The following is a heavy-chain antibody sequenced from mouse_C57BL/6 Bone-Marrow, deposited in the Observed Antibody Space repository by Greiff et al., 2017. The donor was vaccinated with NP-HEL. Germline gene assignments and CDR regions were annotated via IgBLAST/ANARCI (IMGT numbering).Heavy chain of an antibody. V-gene: IGHV5-12*01. CDR1: GFTFSDYY. J-gene: IGHJ3*01. CDR3: ARQDYDWFAY. D-gene: IGHD2-4*01. Sequence: EVQVVESGGGLVQPGGSLKLSCAASGFTFSDYYMYWVRQTPEKRLEWVAYISNGGGSTYYPDTVKGRFTISRDNAKNTLYLQMSRLKSEDTAMYYCARQDYDWFAYWGQGTLVTVSA. CDR2: ISNGGGST.